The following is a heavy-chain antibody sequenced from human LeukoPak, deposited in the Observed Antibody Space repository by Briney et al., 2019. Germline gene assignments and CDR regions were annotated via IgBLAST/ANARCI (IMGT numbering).Heavy chain of an antibody. CDR3: ARPLMYYYGSETYFWFDP. D-gene: IGHD3-10*01. Sequence: GGSLRLSCAASEFTFSNYGMHWVRQAPGKGLEWVAFIRYDGTNKYYADSVKGRFTISRDNAKNSLSLQMNSLRAEDTAVYYCARPLMYYYGSETYFWFDPWGQGTLVTVSS. CDR1: EFTFSNYG. V-gene: IGHV3-30*02. CDR2: IRYDGTNK. J-gene: IGHJ5*02.